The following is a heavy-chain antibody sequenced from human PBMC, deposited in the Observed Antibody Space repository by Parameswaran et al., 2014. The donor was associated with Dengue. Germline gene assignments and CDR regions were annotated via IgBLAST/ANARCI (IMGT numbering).Heavy chain of an antibody. V-gene: IGHV1-18*01. CDR2: ISASNGNT. Sequence: WVRQAPGQGLEWMGWISASNGNTNYAQKLQDRLTMTTDTYATTAYMELGSLTSDDTAVYYCARGATMVRGVMYFDLWGRGTLVTVS. J-gene: IGHJ2*01. CDR3: ARGATMVRGVMYFDL. D-gene: IGHD3-10*01.